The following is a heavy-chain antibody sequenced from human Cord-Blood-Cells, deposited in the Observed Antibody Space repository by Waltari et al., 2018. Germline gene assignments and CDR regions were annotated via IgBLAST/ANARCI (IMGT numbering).Heavy chain of an antibody. CDR3: ARGSDYDFWSGYYGDYYYGMDV. CDR2: INHSGST. J-gene: IGHJ6*02. CDR1: GGPSSGYY. V-gene: IGHV4-34*01. D-gene: IGHD3-3*01. Sequence: VQLHRWGAGRLKPSETLSLTCAVIGGPSSGYYWSWIRQPPGKGLEWIGEINHSGSTNYNPSLKSRVTISVDTSKNQFSLKLSSVTAADTAVYYCARGSDYDFWSGYYGDYYYGMDVWGQGTTVTVSS.